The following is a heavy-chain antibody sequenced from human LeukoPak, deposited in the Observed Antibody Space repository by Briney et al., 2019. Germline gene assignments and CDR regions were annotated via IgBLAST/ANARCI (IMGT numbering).Heavy chain of an antibody. CDR1: GFSFSVYW. CDR3: ARVLRFLEWLQYYYYYYYMDV. D-gene: IGHD3-3*01. Sequence: GGSLRLSCAASGFSFSVYWMHWVRQAPGKGPVWVSRIKTDGSITDYADSVKGRFTISRDNAKNSLYLQMNSLRAEDTAVYYCARVLRFLEWLQYYYYYYYMDVWGKGTTVTVSS. J-gene: IGHJ6*03. CDR2: IKTDGSIT. V-gene: IGHV3-74*01.